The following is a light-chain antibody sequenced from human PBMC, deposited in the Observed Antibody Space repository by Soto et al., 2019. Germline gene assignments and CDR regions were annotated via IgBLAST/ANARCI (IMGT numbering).Light chain of an antibody. Sequence: QSALPQPASVSGSPGQSIAVSCSGTSSDIGAYIHVSWYQQHPGKAPKLMIYDVSNRPSGVSDRFSGSKSVNTASLTISGLQAEDEADYDCTSYTTSGTYVFGAGTKLTVL. J-gene: IGLJ1*01. CDR2: DVS. CDR1: SSDIGAYIH. CDR3: TSYTTSGTYV. V-gene: IGLV2-14*03.